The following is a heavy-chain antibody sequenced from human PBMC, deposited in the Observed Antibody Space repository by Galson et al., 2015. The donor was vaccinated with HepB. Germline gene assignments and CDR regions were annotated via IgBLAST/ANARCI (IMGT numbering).Heavy chain of an antibody. D-gene: IGHD4-17*01. Sequence: SVKVSCKASGGTFSSYAISWVRQAPGQGLEWMGRIIPILGIANYAQKFQGRVTITADKSTSTAYMELSSLRSEDTAVYYCALEKQDYGDFTPPYFDYWGQGTLVTVSS. J-gene: IGHJ4*02. CDR1: GGTFSSYA. CDR3: ALEKQDYGDFTPPYFDY. CDR2: IIPILGIA. V-gene: IGHV1-69*04.